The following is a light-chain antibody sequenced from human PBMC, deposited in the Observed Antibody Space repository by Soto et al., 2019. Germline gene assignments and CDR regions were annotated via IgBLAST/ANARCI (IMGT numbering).Light chain of an antibody. CDR3: QQYNNWPRT. V-gene: IGKV3-15*01. CDR2: GAS. Sequence: EIVMTQSPATLSLSPGERATLSCRASQSVSSNLAWYQQKPGQAPRLLIYGASNRATGIPARFSGSGSGTEFTLTISSLQSEDFAVYYCQQYNNWPRTFGGGTKVEIK. CDR1: QSVSSN. J-gene: IGKJ4*01.